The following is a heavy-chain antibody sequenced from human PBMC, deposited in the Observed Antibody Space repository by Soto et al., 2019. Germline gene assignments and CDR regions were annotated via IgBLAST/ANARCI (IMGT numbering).Heavy chain of an antibody. V-gene: IGHV1-2*02. Sequence: ASVKVSCKASGYTFTSYGISWVRQAPGQGLEWMGWINPNRGGTNYAQRFQGRVTMTRDTSISTAYMELSRLRSDDTAVYYCAREGIAARPDPRRYYYYGMDVWGQGTTVTVSS. D-gene: IGHD6-6*01. J-gene: IGHJ6*02. CDR2: INPNRGGT. CDR3: AREGIAARPDPRRYYYYGMDV. CDR1: GYTFTSYG.